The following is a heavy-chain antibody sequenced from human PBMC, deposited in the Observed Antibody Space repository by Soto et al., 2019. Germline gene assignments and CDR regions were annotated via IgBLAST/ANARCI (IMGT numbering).Heavy chain of an antibody. J-gene: IGHJ6*02. V-gene: IGHV6-1*01. CDR1: GDSVSSNSAA. CDR2: TYYRSKWYN. CDR3: ARGIVLMVYAMDYYYYGMDV. Sequence: SQTLSLTCAISGDSVSSNSAAWNWIRQSPSRGLEWLGRTYYRSKWYNDYAVSVKSRIPINPDTSKNQFSLQLNSVTPEDTAVYYCARGIVLMVYAMDYYYYGMDVWGQGTTVTVSS. D-gene: IGHD2-8*01.